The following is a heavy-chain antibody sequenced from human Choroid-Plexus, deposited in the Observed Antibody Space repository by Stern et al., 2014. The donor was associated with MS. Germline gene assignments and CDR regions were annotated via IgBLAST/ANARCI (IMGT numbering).Heavy chain of an antibody. V-gene: IGHV3-30*18. J-gene: IGHJ5*02. CDR2: VSDDGSNK. Sequence: DQLVESGGGVVQPGRPLRLSCVASGFTLGSCAMHWVRQAPGKGLEWVAGVSDDGSNKYYADSVKGRFTISRDNSQNTLYMQMSSLRPEDTAVYYCAKDRQYLTYFFDHWGQGSLVTVSS. CDR3: AKDRQYLTYFFDH. CDR1: GFTLGSCA. D-gene: IGHD2/OR15-2a*01.